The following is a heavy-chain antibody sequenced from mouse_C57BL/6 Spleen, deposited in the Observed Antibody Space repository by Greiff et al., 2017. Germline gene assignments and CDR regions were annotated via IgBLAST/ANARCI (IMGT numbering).Heavy chain of an antibody. D-gene: IGHD1-1*02. Sequence: QVQLQQPGAELVMPGASVKLSCKASGYTFTSYWMHWVKQRPGQGLEWIGEIDPSDSYTNYNQKFKGKSTLTVDKSSSTAYMQLSSLTSEDSAVYHCARGDYFFAYWGQGTLVTVSA. V-gene: IGHV1-69*01. CDR3: ARGDYFFAY. CDR2: IDPSDSYT. J-gene: IGHJ3*01. CDR1: GYTFTSYW.